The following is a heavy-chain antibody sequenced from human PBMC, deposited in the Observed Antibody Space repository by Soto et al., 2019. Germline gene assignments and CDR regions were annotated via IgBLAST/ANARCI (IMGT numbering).Heavy chain of an antibody. Sequence: QVQLQESGPGLVKPSQTLSLTCTVSGGSISSGGYYWSWIRQHPGKGLEWIGYIYYSGSTYYNPSLKSGVTISVDTSKNQFSLKLSSVTDADTAVYYCGRGRASDYDFWSGYPLDYWGQGTLVTVSS. J-gene: IGHJ4*02. CDR3: GRGRASDYDFWSGYPLDY. CDR1: GGSISSGGYY. V-gene: IGHV4-31*03. D-gene: IGHD3-3*01. CDR2: IYYSGST.